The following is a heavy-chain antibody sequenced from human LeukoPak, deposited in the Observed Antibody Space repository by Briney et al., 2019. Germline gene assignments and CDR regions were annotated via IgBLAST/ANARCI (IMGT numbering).Heavy chain of an antibody. D-gene: IGHD3-22*01. CDR1: GLTFSTSP. CDR3: ATKTPGNYPYDY. J-gene: IGHJ4*02. CDR2: TSGTTGDT. V-gene: IGHV3-23*01. Sequence: PGGSLRLSCAASGLTFSTSPMNWVRQAPGKGLEWVSTSGTTGDTYYADSVKGRFTIPRGNSKNTLYLQMTSLRAEDTALYYCATKTPGNYPYDYWGQGTLVIVSP.